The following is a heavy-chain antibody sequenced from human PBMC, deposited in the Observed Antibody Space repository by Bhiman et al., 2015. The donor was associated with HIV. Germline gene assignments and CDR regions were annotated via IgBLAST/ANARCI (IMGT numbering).Heavy chain of an antibody. J-gene: IGHJ3*02. CDR3: ARGRKDIAAVDGLDTDGFDT. Sequence: VQLVESGGGLVQPGGSLRLSCAVSGFTFSTYTMHWVRQAPGRGLEWVAVISYDGSTKYYADSVQGRFTISRDTSKNTLYLQMNSLRPEDTAVYYCARGRKDIAAVDGLDTDGFDTWGQGTMVTV. CDR2: ISYDGSTK. CDR1: GFTFSTYT. V-gene: IGHV3-30*04. D-gene: IGHD2-2*01.